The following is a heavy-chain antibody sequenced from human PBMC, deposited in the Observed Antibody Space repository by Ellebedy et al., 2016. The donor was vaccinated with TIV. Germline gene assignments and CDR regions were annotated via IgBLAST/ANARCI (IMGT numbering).Heavy chain of an antibody. CDR1: GFSFGNYA. CDR2: IRGSGRST. V-gene: IGHV3-23*01. J-gene: IGHJ4*02. CDR3: AKDDDTSSRYSRFHH. Sequence: PGGSLRLSCAASGFSFGNYAMSWVRQAQGKGLEYVSGIRGSGRSTYYADSVKGRLTISRDNSENTLYLQMNSLRVEDTAVYYCAKDDDTSSRYSRFHHWGQGTLVTVTS. D-gene: IGHD3-22*01.